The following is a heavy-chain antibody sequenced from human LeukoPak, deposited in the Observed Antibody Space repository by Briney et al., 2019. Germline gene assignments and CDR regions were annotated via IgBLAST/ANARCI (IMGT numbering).Heavy chain of an antibody. CDR3: ASKRWLQSSFDY. Sequence: PGGSLRLSCAASGFTFSSYGMHWVRQAPGKGLEWVAFIRYDGSNKYYADSVKGRFTISRDNSKNTLYLQMNSLRAEGTAVYYCASKRWLQSSFDYWGQGTLVTVSS. CDR1: GFTFSSYG. D-gene: IGHD5-24*01. J-gene: IGHJ4*02. CDR2: IRYDGSNK. V-gene: IGHV3-30*02.